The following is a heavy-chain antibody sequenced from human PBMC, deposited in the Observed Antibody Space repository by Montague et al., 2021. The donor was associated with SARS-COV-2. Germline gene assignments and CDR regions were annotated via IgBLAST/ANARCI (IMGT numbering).Heavy chain of an antibody. V-gene: IGHV4-59*01. CDR1: NVPINNYS. CDR3: ARVPGFWSGYERGPQWGSYYYCYMDV. CDR2: IYNSGTT. Sequence: SETLSLTCTVSNVPINNYSRGWIRQAPGKGLEWIGHIYNSGTTDYNPSLRSRVTISMDTSRNRFSLKLISVTAADTAVYYCARVPGFWSGYERGPQWGSYYYCYMDVWGRGTTVTVSS. D-gene: IGHD3-3*01. J-gene: IGHJ6*03.